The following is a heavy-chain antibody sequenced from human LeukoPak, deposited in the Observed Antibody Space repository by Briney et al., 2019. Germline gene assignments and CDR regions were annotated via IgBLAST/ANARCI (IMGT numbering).Heavy chain of an antibody. J-gene: IGHJ3*01. Sequence: GGSLRLSCAASGFTFSSYWMSWVRQAPGKGLEWVANIKQDGSEKYYVDSVKGRFTISRDNAKNTLYLQMNSLRAEDTAVYYCDLLWFGVERNDAFDVWGQGTMVTVSS. D-gene: IGHD3-10*01. V-gene: IGHV3-7*01. CDR1: GFTFSSYW. CDR3: DLLWFGVERNDAFDV. CDR2: IKQDGSEK.